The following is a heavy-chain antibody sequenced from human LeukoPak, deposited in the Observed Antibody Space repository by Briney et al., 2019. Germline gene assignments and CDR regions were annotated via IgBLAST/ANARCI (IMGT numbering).Heavy chain of an antibody. CDR1: GGTFSSYT. CDR2: IIPILGIA. Sequence: SVKVSCKASGGTFSSYTISWVRQAPGQGLGWMGRIIPILGIANYAQKFQGRVTITADKSTSTAYMELSSLRSEDTAVYYCARSSSSGPFDYWGQGTLVTVSS. J-gene: IGHJ4*02. D-gene: IGHD6-6*01. V-gene: IGHV1-69*02. CDR3: ARSSSSGPFDY.